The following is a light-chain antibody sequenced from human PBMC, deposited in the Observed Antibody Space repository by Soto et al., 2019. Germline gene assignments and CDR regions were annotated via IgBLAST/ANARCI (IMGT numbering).Light chain of an antibody. J-gene: IGLJ1*01. CDR1: SSDVGGYNY. CDR2: EVY. V-gene: IGLV2-8*01. CDR3: SSYVGTNRYV. Sequence: QSALTQPPSASGSPGQSVTISCTGTSSDVGGYNYVSWYQHHPGKAPKLIIYEVYKRPSGVPDRFSGSKSGNTAALTVSGLQAEDEADYYCSSYVGTNRYVFVTGTKVTVL.